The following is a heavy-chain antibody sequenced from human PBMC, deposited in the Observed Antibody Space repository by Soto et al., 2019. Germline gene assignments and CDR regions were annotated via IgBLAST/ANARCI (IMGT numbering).Heavy chain of an antibody. V-gene: IGHV4-59*01. CDR1: GGSISSYY. CDR2: IYYSGST. D-gene: IGHD3-3*01. CDR3: ARGLEF. J-gene: IGHJ4*02. Sequence: QVQLQESGPGLVKPSETLSLTCTVSGGSISSYYWSWIRQPPGKGLEWIGYIYYSGSTNYNPSLTSRVTISVDTSKNQFSLKLGSVAAADTAVYYCARGLEFWGQGTLVTVSS.